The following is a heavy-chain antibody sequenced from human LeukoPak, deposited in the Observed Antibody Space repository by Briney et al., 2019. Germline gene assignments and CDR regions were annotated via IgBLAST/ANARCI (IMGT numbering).Heavy chain of an antibody. Sequence: PGGSLRLSCAASGFTFSSYAMSWVRQAPGKGLEWVSAISGSGGGTDYADPVKGRFTISRDNSKNALYLQMNSLRAEDTAVYYCAKSPRKAAGIRAGIDYWGQGTLVTVSS. CDR1: GFTFSSYA. V-gene: IGHV3-23*01. D-gene: IGHD6-13*01. CDR2: ISGSGGGT. CDR3: AKSPRKAAGIRAGIDY. J-gene: IGHJ4*02.